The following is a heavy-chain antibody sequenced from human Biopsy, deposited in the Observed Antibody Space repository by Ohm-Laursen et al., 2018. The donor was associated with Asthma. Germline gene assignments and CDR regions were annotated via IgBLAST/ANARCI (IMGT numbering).Heavy chain of an antibody. V-gene: IGHV1-18*01. J-gene: IGHJ6*02. CDR2: ISVYNGNT. Sequence: SSVKVSCKTSGYTFNSAGITWVRQAPGQGLEWMGWISVYNGNTKVAQKLQDRVTMITDSSTSTAYMELRSLRSDDTAVYFCARAVDYSHYYGIDVWGQGTTVTVS. D-gene: IGHD3-10*01. CDR1: GYTFNSAG. CDR3: ARAVDYSHYYGIDV.